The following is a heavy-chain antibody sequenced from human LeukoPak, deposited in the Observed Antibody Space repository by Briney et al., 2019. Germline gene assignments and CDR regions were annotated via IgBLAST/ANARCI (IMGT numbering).Heavy chain of an antibody. CDR3: ARDEQSVSSADYRLDAFDV. J-gene: IGHJ3*01. V-gene: IGHV3-11*01. Sequence: GGSLRLSCATSGFTFSAYYMSWIRQAPGKGLEWVSYISSSGTTIYYADSVKGRFTISRDNAKNSLYLQMSSLTADDTAVYYCARDEQSVSSADYRLDAFDVWGQGTMVTVSS. D-gene: IGHD3-22*01. CDR2: ISSSGTTI. CDR1: GFTFSAYY.